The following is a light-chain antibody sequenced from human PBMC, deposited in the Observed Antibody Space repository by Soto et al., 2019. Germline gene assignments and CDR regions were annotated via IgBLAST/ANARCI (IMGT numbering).Light chain of an antibody. V-gene: IGKV1-5*03. CDR2: KAT. Sequence: DIQMTQSPSTLSASVGDRVTITCRASQSISNWLAWYQQKPGKAPKVLIYKATSLESGVPSRFSGSGSGTEFTLTISSLQPDDFATYHCQQYNRNSPTFCQGTKLEIK. CDR3: QQYNRNSPT. CDR1: QSISNW. J-gene: IGKJ2*01.